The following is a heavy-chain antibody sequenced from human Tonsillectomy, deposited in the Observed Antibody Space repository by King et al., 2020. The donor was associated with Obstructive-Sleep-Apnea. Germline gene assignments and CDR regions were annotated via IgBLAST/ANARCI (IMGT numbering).Heavy chain of an antibody. Sequence: QLQESGPGLVKPSQTLSLTCTVSGGSISSGGYYWSWSRQHPGKGLEWIGYIEYSGSTYYNPSLKRRVTISVDTSKNQFSLKLSSVTAADTAVYYCARELDSGSYYLGSYFDYWGQGTLVTVSS. J-gene: IGHJ4*02. CDR1: GGSISSGGYY. CDR3: ARELDSGSYYLGSYFDY. CDR2: IEYSGST. V-gene: IGHV4-31*03. D-gene: IGHD1-26*01.